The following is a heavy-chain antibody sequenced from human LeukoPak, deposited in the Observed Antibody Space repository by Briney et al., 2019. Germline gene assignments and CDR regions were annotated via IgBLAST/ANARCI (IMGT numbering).Heavy chain of an antibody. V-gene: IGHV5-51*01. Sequence: GESLKISCKGSGCSFTSYWIGWVRQMPGKGLEWMGIIYPGDSDTRYSPSFQGQVTISADKSISTAYLQWSSLKASDTAMYYCARQLDTAMANPDYWGQGTLVTVSS. D-gene: IGHD5-18*01. CDR2: IYPGDSDT. J-gene: IGHJ4*02. CDR3: ARQLDTAMANPDY. CDR1: GCSFTSYW.